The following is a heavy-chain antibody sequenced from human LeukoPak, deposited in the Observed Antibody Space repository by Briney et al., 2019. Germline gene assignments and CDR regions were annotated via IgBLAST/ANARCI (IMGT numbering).Heavy chain of an antibody. J-gene: IGHJ3*02. CDR1: GGSFSGFR. CDR2: INHSGGT. D-gene: IGHD2-2*01. CDR3: ALELVVPAALERLNAFDI. V-gene: IGHV4-34*01. Sequence: PSQTLSLTCAVSGGSFSGFRWHWIRQPPGKGPEWIGEINHSGGTTYNPSLKSRVTISVDTSKIQFSLNLTSVTAADTAVYYCALELVVPAALERLNAFDIWGHGTMVTVSS.